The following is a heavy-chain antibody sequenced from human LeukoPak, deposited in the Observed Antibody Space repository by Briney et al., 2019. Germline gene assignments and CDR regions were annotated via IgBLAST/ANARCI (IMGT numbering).Heavy chain of an antibody. D-gene: IGHD3-3*01. CDR2: IYYSGST. Sequence: SETLSLTCTVSGGSISSFYWNWIRQPPGKGLEWIGYIYYSGSTNYNPSLKSRVAISVDTSKNQFSLKLSSVTAADTAVYYCARAVVVGYYDFWSGYNYYYYMDVWGKGTTVTVSS. CDR3: ARAVVVGYYDFWSGYNYYYYMDV. V-gene: IGHV4-59*08. J-gene: IGHJ6*03. CDR1: GGSISSFY.